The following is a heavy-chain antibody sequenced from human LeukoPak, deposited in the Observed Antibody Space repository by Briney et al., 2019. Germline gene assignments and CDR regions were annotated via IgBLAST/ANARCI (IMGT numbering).Heavy chain of an antibody. J-gene: IGHJ4*02. CDR1: GFTFSDYY. Sequence: PGGSLRLSCAASGFTFSDYYMSWIRQAPGKGLEWVSYISSSGSTIYYADSVKGRFTISRDNSKNTLYLQMNSLRAEDTAVYYCARDTVTIFGVGGQDYWGQGTLVTVSS. D-gene: IGHD3-3*01. V-gene: IGHV3-11*04. CDR2: ISSSGSTI. CDR3: ARDTVTIFGVGGQDY.